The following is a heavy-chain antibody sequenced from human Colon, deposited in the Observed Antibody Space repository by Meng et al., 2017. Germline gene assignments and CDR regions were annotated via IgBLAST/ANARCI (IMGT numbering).Heavy chain of an antibody. V-gene: IGHV1-69*13. J-gene: IGHJ6*02. CDR2: IIPIFGTA. D-gene: IGHD3-10*01. CDR3: ARGGYYYGSGSYYKVAYYYYGMDV. CDR1: GGTFSSYA. Sequence: SVKVSCKASGGTFSSYAISWVRQAPGQGLEWMGGIIPIFGTANYAQKFQGRVTITADESTSTACMELSSLRSEDTAVYYCARGGYYYGSGSYYKVAYYYYGMDVWGQGTTVTVSS.